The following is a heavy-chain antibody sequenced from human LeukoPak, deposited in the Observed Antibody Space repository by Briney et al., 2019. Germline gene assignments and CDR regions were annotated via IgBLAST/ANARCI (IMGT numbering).Heavy chain of an antibody. CDR1: GFTFSSYG. J-gene: IGHJ4*02. Sequence: PGGSLRLSCAASGFTFSSYGMHWVRQAPGKGLEWVAVISYDRSNKYYADSVKGRFTISRDNSKNTLYLQMNSLRAEDTAVYYCAKRIVGPYFYYFDYWGQGALVTVSS. D-gene: IGHD1-26*01. V-gene: IGHV3-30*18. CDR3: AKRIVGPYFYYFDY. CDR2: ISYDRSNK.